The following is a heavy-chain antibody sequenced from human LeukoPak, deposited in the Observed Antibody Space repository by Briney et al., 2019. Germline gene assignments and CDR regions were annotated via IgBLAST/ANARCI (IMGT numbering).Heavy chain of an antibody. V-gene: IGHV3-23*01. J-gene: IGHJ3*02. D-gene: IGHD1-26*01. CDR3: AKDQVGATTLDAFDI. CDR1: GFTFSSYA. CDR2: ISSSGGST. Sequence: PGGSLRLSCAASGFTFSSYAMSWVRQAPGKGLEWVSAISSSGGSTYYADSVKGRFTISRDNSKNTLYLQMNSLRAEDTAVYYCAKDQVGATTLDAFDIWGQGTMVTVSS.